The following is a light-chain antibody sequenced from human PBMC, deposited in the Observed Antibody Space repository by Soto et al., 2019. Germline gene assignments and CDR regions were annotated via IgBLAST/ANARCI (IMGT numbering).Light chain of an antibody. CDR1: QSVSNNY. Sequence: EIVLTQSPGTLSLSPGERATLSCRASQSVSNNYLAWYQQKLGQAPRLLIYGASNRATGIPDRFSGSGSGTDFTLTISRLEPEDFAVFYCQLYGSSPWTFGQGTKVEIK. J-gene: IGKJ1*01. CDR3: QLYGSSPWT. CDR2: GAS. V-gene: IGKV3-20*01.